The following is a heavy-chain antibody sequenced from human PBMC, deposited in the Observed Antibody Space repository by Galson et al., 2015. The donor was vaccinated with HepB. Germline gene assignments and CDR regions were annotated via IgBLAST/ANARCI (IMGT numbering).Heavy chain of an antibody. CDR2: IYPGDSDT. Sequence: QSGAEVKKPGESLKIPCKGFGLDFTSYWIAWVRQKPGKGLEWMGIIYPGDSDTRYSPSFQGHVTISADKSITTAYLQWSSLKASDTAMYYCVRHGYCGADCQWDRTFDMWGQGTMVIVSS. D-gene: IGHD2-21*01. J-gene: IGHJ3*02. CDR3: VRHGYCGADCQWDRTFDM. CDR1: GLDFTSYW. V-gene: IGHV5-51*01.